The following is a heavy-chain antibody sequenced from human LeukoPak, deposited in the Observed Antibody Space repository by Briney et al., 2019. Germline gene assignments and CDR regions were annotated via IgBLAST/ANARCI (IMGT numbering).Heavy chain of an antibody. CDR1: GGSISSSSYY. D-gene: IGHD3-10*01. V-gene: IGHV4-39*07. CDR2: IYYSGST. CDR3: ASLYGSGSYYPSDY. J-gene: IGHJ4*02. Sequence: SETLSLTCTVSGGSISSSSYYWGWIRQPPGRGLEWIGTIYYSGSTYYTPSLKSRVTISVDTSKNQFSLRLSSVTAADTAVYYCASLYGSGSYYPSDYWGQGTLVTVSS.